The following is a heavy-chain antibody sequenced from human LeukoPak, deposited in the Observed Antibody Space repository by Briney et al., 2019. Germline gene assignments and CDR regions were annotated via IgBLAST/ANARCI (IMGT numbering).Heavy chain of an antibody. CDR2: MNPNSGIT. D-gene: IGHD3-22*01. Sequence: ASVKVSCKASGYTFISYDINWVRQATGQGLEWMGWMNPNSGITGYAQKFQGRVSMTRNTSISTAYMELSSLKSEDTAVCYCARGLYYYDSNGRTPYDYWGQGTLVTISS. CDR3: ARGLYYYDSNGRTPYDY. J-gene: IGHJ4*02. V-gene: IGHV1-8*01. CDR1: GYTFISYD.